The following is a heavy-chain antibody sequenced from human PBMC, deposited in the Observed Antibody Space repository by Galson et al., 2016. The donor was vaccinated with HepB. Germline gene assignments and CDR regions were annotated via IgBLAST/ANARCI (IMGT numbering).Heavy chain of an antibody. CDR2: IYSVGDT. Sequence: SLRLSCAASGLTVSNNYMNWVRQAPGKGLEWVSVIYSVGDTYYADSVKDRFTISRDVSKNTLYLQMNSLKAEDTAVYYCARDPDGTYNYHSYDIGVWGQGTTVTASS. D-gene: IGHD1-26*01. CDR1: GLTVSNNY. J-gene: IGHJ6*02. CDR3: ARDPDGTYNYHSYDIGV. V-gene: IGHV3-66*01.